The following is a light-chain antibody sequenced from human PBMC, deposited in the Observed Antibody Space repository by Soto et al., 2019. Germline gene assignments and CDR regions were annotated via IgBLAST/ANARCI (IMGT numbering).Light chain of an antibody. CDR1: SSDVGTYNL. J-gene: IGLJ1*01. CDR2: EGS. V-gene: IGLV2-23*01. CDR3: CSYAGSSTYV. Sequence: QSALTKPASVSGSPGQSITISCTGTSSDVGTYNLVSWYQHHPGKAPKLMIYEGSKRPSGVSNRFSGSKSGNTASLTISGLQAEDEADYYCCSYAGSSTYVFGTGTKLT.